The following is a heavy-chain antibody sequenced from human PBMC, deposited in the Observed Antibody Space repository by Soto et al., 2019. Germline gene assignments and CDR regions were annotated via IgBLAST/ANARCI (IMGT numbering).Heavy chain of an antibody. CDR1: GFTFSSYA. V-gene: IGHV3-23*01. J-gene: IGHJ6*02. CDR3: AKDSPFITIFGVVPYYYGMDV. Sequence: GGSMRLSCAASGFTFSSYAMSWVRQAPGKGLEWVSAISGSGGSTYYADSVKGRFTISRDNSKNTLYLQMNSLRAEDTAVYYCAKDSPFITIFGVVPYYYGMDVWGQGTTVTVSS. CDR2: ISGSGGST. D-gene: IGHD3-3*01.